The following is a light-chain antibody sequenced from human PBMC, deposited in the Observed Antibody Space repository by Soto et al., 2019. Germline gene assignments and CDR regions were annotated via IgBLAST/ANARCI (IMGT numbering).Light chain of an antibody. Sequence: IHVTQSPSSLSASVGDRVTITCRASQRITTYLNWYQQKPGEAPKLLISTSGTLQRGVPSRFTGSGSGTDFTLTITGLQRADFATYFCQQTSNTPYTFGQGTKLEIK. CDR2: TSG. CDR3: QQTSNTPYT. V-gene: IGKV1-39*01. J-gene: IGKJ2*01. CDR1: QRITTY.